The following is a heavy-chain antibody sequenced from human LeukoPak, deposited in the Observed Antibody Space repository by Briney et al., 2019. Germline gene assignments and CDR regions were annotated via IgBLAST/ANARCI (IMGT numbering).Heavy chain of an antibody. J-gene: IGHJ2*01. V-gene: IGHV3-53*01. Sequence: GGSLRLSCAASGFTLSSYALSWVRQAPGKGLEWVSVIYSGGSTYYADSMKGRFSISRDNSKNTLYLQMNSLRAEDTAVYYCARVYDSSGYYYRSWYFDLWGRGTLVTVSS. D-gene: IGHD3-22*01. CDR1: GFTLSSYA. CDR2: IYSGGST. CDR3: ARVYDSSGYYYRSWYFDL.